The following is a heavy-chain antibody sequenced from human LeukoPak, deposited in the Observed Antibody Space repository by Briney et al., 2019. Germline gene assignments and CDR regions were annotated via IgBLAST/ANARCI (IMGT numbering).Heavy chain of an antibody. D-gene: IGHD3-22*01. CDR3: AKDTDSSGYFPIDY. Sequence: GGSLRLSCAASGFTFDDYAMHWVRQAPGKGLEWVSGISWNSGSIGYADSVKGRFTISRDNAKNSLYLQMNSLRAEDTALYYCAKDTDSSGYFPIDYWGQGTLVTVFS. V-gene: IGHV3-9*01. J-gene: IGHJ4*02. CDR2: ISWNSGSI. CDR1: GFTFDDYA.